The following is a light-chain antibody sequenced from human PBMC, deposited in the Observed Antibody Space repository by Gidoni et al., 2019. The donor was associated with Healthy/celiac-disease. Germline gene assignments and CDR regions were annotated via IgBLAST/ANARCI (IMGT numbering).Light chain of an antibody. V-gene: IGKV1-9*01. CDR2: AAS. J-gene: IGKJ4*01. CDR1: QGISSY. CDR3: QQRNSYPLT. Sequence: DIQLTQSPSFLSASVGDRVPIPCRASQGISSYLAWYQQKPGKAPKLLIYAASTLQSGVPSRFSGSGSGTEFTLTISSLQPEDFATYYCQQRNSYPLTFGGGTKVEIK.